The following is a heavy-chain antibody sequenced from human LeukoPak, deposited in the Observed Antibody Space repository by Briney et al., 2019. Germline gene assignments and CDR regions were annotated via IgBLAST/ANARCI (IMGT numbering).Heavy chain of an antibody. Sequence: GGSLRLSCAASGFPFSDHEMIWVRQAPGQGLEWVSYISSSGSDNYYPDSAKGRFTISRDNAKNSLYLQMNSLRAEDTAVYYCARRTHGAFAIWGQGTKVTVSS. J-gene: IGHJ3*02. V-gene: IGHV3-48*03. CDR3: ARRTHGAFAI. CDR2: ISSSGSDN. D-gene: IGHD5-24*01. CDR1: GFPFSDHE.